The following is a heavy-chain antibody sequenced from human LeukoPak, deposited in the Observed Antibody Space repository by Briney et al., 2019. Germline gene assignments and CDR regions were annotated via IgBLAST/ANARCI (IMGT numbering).Heavy chain of an antibody. CDR2: IYHSGIS. J-gene: IGHJ4*02. D-gene: IGHD3-22*01. Sequence: SGTLSLTCAVSGDSLSSNNWWSWVRQPPGKGLEWIGEIYHSGISNYNPTLKSRVSISVDKSKNQFSLKLSSVTAADTAVYYCARVAYYSDRSAFAFFDYWGRGTLVTVSS. V-gene: IGHV4-4*02. CDR1: GDSLSSNNW. CDR3: ARVAYYSDRSAFAFFDY.